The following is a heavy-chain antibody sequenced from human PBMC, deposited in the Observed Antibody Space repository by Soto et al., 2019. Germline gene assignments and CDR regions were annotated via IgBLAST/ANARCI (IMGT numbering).Heavy chain of an antibody. CDR1: GFTFSSYA. CDR3: AKEGDSSGYPPVYFDY. Sequence: GGSLRLSCAASGFTFSSYAMSWVRQAPGKGLEWVSAISGSGGSTYYADSVKGRFTISRDNSKNTLYLQMNSLRAEDTAVYYCAKEGDSSGYPPVYFDYWGQGTLVTVSS. CDR2: ISGSGGST. V-gene: IGHV3-23*01. D-gene: IGHD3-22*01. J-gene: IGHJ4*02.